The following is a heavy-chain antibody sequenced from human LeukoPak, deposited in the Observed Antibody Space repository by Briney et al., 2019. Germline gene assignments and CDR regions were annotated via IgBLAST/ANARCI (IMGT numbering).Heavy chain of an antibody. CDR3: ARGMAPRLSISSSWYDSDY. CDR1: GGTFSNYA. J-gene: IGHJ4*02. CDR2: IIPIFGTA. D-gene: IGHD6-13*01. Sequence: GGSLRLSCAASGGTFSNYAISWVRQAPGQGLEWMGGIIPIFGTANYAQKFQGRVTMTRDTSTSTVYMELSSLRSEDTAVYYCARGMAPRLSISSSWYDSDYWGQGTLVTVSS. V-gene: IGHV1-69*05.